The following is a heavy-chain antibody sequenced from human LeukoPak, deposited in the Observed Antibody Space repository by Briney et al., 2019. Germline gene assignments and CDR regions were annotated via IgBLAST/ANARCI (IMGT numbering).Heavy chain of an antibody. Sequence: GGALRLSCVASGFILSTNYMSWVRQAPGKGLEGVAVIFRGGGTYHTDSVKGRFTISRDTSKNTVYLHMDSLTAADTAVYYCVKGVPGTTIYDWGQGSLVTVP. J-gene: IGHJ4*02. D-gene: IGHD4-11*01. CDR3: VKGVPGTTIYD. V-gene: IGHV3-66*01. CDR1: GFILSTNY. CDR2: IFRGGGT.